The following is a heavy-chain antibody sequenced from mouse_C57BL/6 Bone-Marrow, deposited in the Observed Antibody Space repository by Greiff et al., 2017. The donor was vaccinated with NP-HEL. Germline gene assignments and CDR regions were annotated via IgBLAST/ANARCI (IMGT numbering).Heavy chain of an antibody. V-gene: IGHV1-7*01. CDR3: ASPIYYYGSTFAY. CDR2: INPSSGYT. CDR1: GYTFTSYW. D-gene: IGHD1-1*01. Sequence: VKVVESGAELAKPGASVKLSCKASGYTFTSYWMHWVKQRPGQGLEWIGYINPSSGYTKYNQKFKDKATLTADKSSSTAYMQLSSLTYEDSAVYYCASPIYYYGSTFAYWGQGTLVTVSA. J-gene: IGHJ3*01.